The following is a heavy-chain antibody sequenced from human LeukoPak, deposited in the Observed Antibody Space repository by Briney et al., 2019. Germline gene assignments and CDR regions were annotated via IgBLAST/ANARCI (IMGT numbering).Heavy chain of an antibody. V-gene: IGHV1-2*02. Sequence: ASVKVSCKASGYTFTGYYMHWARQAPGQGLEWMGWINPNSGSTNYAQKFQGRVTMTRDTSISTAYMELSRLRSDDTAVYYCARGSSAYSSSWYVGWGQGTLVTVSS. CDR1: GYTFTGYY. D-gene: IGHD6-13*01. J-gene: IGHJ4*02. CDR2: INPNSGST. CDR3: ARGSSAYSSSWYVG.